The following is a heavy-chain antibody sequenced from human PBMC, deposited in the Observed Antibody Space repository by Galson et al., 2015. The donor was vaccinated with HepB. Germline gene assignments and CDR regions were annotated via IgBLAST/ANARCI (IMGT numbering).Heavy chain of an antibody. CDR3: AKVFPEKTDGWYRQALYYFDS. D-gene: IGHD6-19*01. CDR1: GFTFSYYA. Sequence: SLRLSCAASGFTFSYYAMRWVRQAPGEGLEWISAITPSGDNTYSADSMKGRFTISRDNSQNTLFLQMNSLRADDTATYFCAKVFPEKTDGWYRQALYYFDSWGQGTRVTVSS. CDR2: ITPSGDNT. V-gene: IGHV3-23*01. J-gene: IGHJ4*02.